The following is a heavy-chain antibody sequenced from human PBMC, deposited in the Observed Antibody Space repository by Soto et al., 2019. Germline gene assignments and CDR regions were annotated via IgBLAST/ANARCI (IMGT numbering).Heavy chain of an antibody. V-gene: IGHV4-39*01. Sequence: KASETLSLTCTVSGDSITSSTYSWGWIRQPPGKGLEWLATIYSSGSTFYNPSLNGRVTISVDTSKNQFSLKLTSVTAADTDLYYCASLISGYVKYWGQGTLVTVSS. J-gene: IGHJ4*02. D-gene: IGHD5-12*01. CDR3: ASLISGYVKY. CDR2: IYSSGST. CDR1: GDSITSSTYS.